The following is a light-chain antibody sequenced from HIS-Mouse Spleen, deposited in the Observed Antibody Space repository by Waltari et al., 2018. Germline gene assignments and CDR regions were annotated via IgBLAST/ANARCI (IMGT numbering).Light chain of an antibody. CDR3: CSYAGSYTGV. V-gene: IGLV2-11*01. CDR2: AVS. J-gene: IGLJ1*01. CDR1: SSDVGGYNY. Sequence: QSALTQPRSVSGSPGQSVTISCTGTSSDVGGYNYVSWYQQHPGKAPKLMISAVSKRPSGVPVRFSGAKSGNTASLTISGLQAEDEADYYCCSYAGSYTGVFGTGTKVTVL.